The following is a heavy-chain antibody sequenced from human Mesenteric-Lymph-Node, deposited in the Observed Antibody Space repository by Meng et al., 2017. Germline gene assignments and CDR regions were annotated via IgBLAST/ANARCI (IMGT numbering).Heavy chain of an antibody. CDR2: INPNSGVT. J-gene: IGHJ3*02. Sequence: QGRVVSCGAWGKKPGASVKVSCKASGYTFTCYYMHWVRQAPGQGLEWMGWINPNSGVTNYAQKFQGRVTMTRDTSISTAYMELSRPRSDDTAVYYCARDSANLAPADIWGQGTMVTVSS. V-gene: IGHV1-2*02. CDR3: ARDSANLAPADI. CDR1: GYTFTCYY.